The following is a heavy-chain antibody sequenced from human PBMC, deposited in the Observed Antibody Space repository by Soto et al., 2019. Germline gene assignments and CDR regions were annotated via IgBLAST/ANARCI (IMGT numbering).Heavy chain of an antibody. V-gene: IGHV3-74*01. CDR1: GFTFSSYW. D-gene: IGHD5-12*01. CDR3: LRGNSGYGNFDY. CDR2: IKGDWRET. J-gene: IGHJ4*02. Sequence: PGGTLRLSCAASGFTFSSYWRHWVRQAPGKRLLWVSRIKGDWRETYYADSVRGRFTISRDNAKNTLYLQLNSLRAEDTAVYYCLRGNSGYGNFDYWGQGTRVTVSS.